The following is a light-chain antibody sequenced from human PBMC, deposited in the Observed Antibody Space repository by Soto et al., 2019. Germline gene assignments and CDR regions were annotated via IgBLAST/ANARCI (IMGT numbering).Light chain of an antibody. CDR3: QKYNNWPQIN. V-gene: IGKV3-20*01. CDR2: GAY. CDR1: QSVSSSY. Sequence: EILLTQSPGTTSLSSGEIANLSRSSSQSVSSSYLAWYQQKPGQAPRLLIYGAYSRATGIPPRFSGSGSGTDFTLTIRRLEPEDFAIYYCQKYNNWPQINFGNGKRRAIK. J-gene: IGKJ5*01.